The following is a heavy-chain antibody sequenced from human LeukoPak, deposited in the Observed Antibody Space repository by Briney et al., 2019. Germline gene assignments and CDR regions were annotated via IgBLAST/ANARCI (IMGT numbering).Heavy chain of an antibody. CDR2: ISDDGSNK. Sequence: GGSLRLSCAASGFTFSIYAMHWVRQAPGKGLEWVAVISDDGSNKYYADSVKGRFTISRDNSKNTLYLQMNSLRAEDTAVYYCANPLDLDYYDSSGLDYWGQGTLVTVSS. J-gene: IGHJ4*02. CDR1: GFTFSIYA. V-gene: IGHV3-30-3*01. D-gene: IGHD3-22*01. CDR3: ANPLDLDYYDSSGLDY.